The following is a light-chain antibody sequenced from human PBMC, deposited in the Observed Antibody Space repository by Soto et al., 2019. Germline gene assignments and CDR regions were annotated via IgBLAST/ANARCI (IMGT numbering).Light chain of an antibody. V-gene: IGKV3-15*01. CDR2: VAS. CDR1: QSVSSSY. Sequence: EIVLTQSPGTLSLSPGERATFSCRASQSVSSSYIAWYQQKRGQAPRRLIYVASTRATGIPARFSGSGSGTEFTLTISSLQSEDSAVYYCQQYNNWPSWTFGQGTKVDIK. J-gene: IGKJ1*01. CDR3: QQYNNWPSWT.